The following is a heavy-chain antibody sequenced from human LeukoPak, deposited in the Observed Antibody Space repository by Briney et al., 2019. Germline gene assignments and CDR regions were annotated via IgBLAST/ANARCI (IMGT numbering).Heavy chain of an antibody. Sequence: SETLSLTCTVSGGSISSTSYYWGWIRQPPGKGLEWIGSIYYSGSTYYNPSLKSRVTISVDTSKNQSSLKLSSVTAADTAVYYCARGEVYYYDSSGYPDAFDIWGQGTMVTVSS. CDR1: GGSISSTSYY. J-gene: IGHJ3*02. D-gene: IGHD3-22*01. CDR3: ARGEVYYYDSSGYPDAFDI. V-gene: IGHV4-39*07. CDR2: IYYSGST.